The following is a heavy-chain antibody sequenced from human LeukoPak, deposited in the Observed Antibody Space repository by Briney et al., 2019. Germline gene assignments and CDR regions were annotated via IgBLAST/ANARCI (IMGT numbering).Heavy chain of an antibody. J-gene: IGHJ4*02. CDR2: ISAYNGNT. V-gene: IGHV1-18*01. CDR1: GYTFTSYG. D-gene: IGHD6-13*01. CDR3: ARRRYSSSYYYFDY. Sequence: ASVKVSCKASGYTFTSYGISRVRQAPGQGLEWMGWISAYNGNTNYAQKLQGRVTMTTDTSTSTAYMELRSLRSDDTAVYYCARRRYSSSYYYFDYWGQGTPVTVSS.